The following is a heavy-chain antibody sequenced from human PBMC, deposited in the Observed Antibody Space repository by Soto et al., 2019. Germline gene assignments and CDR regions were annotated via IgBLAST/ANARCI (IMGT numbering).Heavy chain of an antibody. Sequence: GSLRLSCAASGFIFNNYWMHWVRQAPGKGLVWVARINGDGSTTTYVDSSKGRFTISRDNAKNTVYLQMNSLRAEDTAVYYCARGSGPRGRPYWGQGILVTAPQ. CDR1: GFIFNNYW. D-gene: IGHD1-26*01. CDR2: INGDGSTT. J-gene: IGHJ4*02. CDR3: ARGSGPRGRPY. V-gene: IGHV3-74*01.